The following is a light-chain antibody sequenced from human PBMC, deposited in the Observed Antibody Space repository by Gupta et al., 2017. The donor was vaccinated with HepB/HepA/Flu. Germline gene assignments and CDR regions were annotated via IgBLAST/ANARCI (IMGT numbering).Light chain of an antibody. CDR3: QQSDSTLRT. J-gene: IGKJ5*01. CDR2: AAS. Sequence: DIQMTQSPSSLSASVGDRVTITCRASQSISSYLNWYQQKPGKAPKLLIYAASSLQSGVPSRFSGSGSGTDFTLTISSLQPEDFATYYCQQSDSTLRTFGQGTQLEIK. CDR1: QSISSY. V-gene: IGKV1-39*01.